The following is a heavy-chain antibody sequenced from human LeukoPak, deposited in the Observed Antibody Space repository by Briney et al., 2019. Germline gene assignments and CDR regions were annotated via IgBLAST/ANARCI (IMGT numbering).Heavy chain of an antibody. CDR3: ARWELGVDY. CDR2: IYHSGST. V-gene: IGHV4-30-2*01. CDR1: GGSISSGGYY. Sequence: PSETLSLTCTVSGGSISSGGYYWSWIRQPPGKGLEWIGYIYHSGSTYYNPSLKSRVTISVDRSKNQFSLKLSSVTAADTAVYYCARWELGVDYWGQGTLVTVSS. J-gene: IGHJ4*02. D-gene: IGHD7-27*01.